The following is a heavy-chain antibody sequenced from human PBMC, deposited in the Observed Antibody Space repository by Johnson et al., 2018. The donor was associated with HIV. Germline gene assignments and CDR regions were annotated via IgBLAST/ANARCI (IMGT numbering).Heavy chain of an antibody. CDR1: GFTFSSYD. J-gene: IGHJ3*02. D-gene: IGHD4-17*01. CDR2: IGTACDT. Sequence: VLLVESGGGLVQPGGSLRLSCAASGFTFSSYDMHWVRQATGKGLEWVSAIGTACDTYYPGSVKGRFTISRENAKNSLYLQMGNLRADDMAVYYCAREETTAPAAFDIWGQGTMVTVSS. CDR3: AREETTAPAAFDI. V-gene: IGHV3-13*01.